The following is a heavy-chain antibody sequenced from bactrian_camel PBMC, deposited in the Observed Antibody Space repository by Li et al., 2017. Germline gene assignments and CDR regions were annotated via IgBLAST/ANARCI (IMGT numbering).Heavy chain of an antibody. V-gene: IGHV3S53*01. D-gene: IGHD3*01. CDR1: RYAGSRFC. CDR2: IDRDGST. CDR3: AADRVRSHYCSADLRQGYNH. J-gene: IGHJ4*01. Sequence: HVQLVESGGGSVQSGGSLRLSCAASRYAGSRFCMGWFRQAPGKQREGVATIDRDGSTVYADSVKDRFTISQNNNNNTLYLQMSRLQPEDTAIYYCAADRVRSHYCSADLRQGYNHWGQGTQVTVS.